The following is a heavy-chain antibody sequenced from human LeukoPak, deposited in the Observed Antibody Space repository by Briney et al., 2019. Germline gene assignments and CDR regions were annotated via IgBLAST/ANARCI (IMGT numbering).Heavy chain of an antibody. CDR2: INPNSGGT. CDR1: GYTFTGYY. V-gene: IGHV1-2*02. D-gene: IGHD3-22*01. Sequence: ASVKVSSKASGYTFTGYYVHWVRQAPGQGLEWMGWINPNSGGTNYAQKFQGRVTMTRDTSISTAYMELSRLRSDDTAVYYCASLYYYDSSGYYYTPPPFDYWGQGTLVTVSS. J-gene: IGHJ4*02. CDR3: ASLYYYDSSGYYYTPPPFDY.